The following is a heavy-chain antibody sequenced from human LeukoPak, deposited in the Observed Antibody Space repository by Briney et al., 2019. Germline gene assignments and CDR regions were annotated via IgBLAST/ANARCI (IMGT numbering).Heavy chain of an antibody. CDR1: GGSISSYY. CDR3: ARKGGYSNYGRGYGMDV. V-gene: IGHV4-59*01. Sequence: PSETLSLTCTVSGGSISSYYWSWIRQTPGKGLEWIGYIYYSGSTNYNPSLQSRVTISVDTSKHQFSLKLTSVTAADTAVYYCARKGGYSNYGRGYGMDVWGQGTTVTVSS. D-gene: IGHD4-11*01. CDR2: IYYSGST. J-gene: IGHJ6*02.